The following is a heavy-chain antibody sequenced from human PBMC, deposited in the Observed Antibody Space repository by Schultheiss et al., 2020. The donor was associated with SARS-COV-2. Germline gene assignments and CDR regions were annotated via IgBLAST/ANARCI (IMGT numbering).Heavy chain of an antibody. CDR2: IYPGNSDT. Sequence: GGSLRLSCKGSGYSFSSYWIGWVRQMPGKGLEWMGIIYPGNSDTRYSPSFQGQVTISADKSISTAYLQWSSLKASDTAMYYCARAPVAALEDYWGQGTLVTVSS. CDR1: GYSFSSYW. J-gene: IGHJ4*02. D-gene: IGHD6-19*01. CDR3: ARAPVAALEDY. V-gene: IGHV5-51*01.